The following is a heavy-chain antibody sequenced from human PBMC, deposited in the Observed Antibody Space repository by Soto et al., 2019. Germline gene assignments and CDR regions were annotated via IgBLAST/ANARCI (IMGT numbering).Heavy chain of an antibody. CDR3: ARDRFCSGGSCYSLGWFDP. D-gene: IGHD2-15*01. Sequence: QVQLVQSGAEVKKPGSSVKVSCKASGGTFSSYAISWVRQAPGQGLEWMGGIIPIFGTANYAQKFQGRGTITADESTSTAYMELSSLRSEDTAVYYCARDRFCSGGSCYSLGWFDPWGQGTLVTVSS. CDR2: IIPIFGTA. CDR1: GGTFSSYA. V-gene: IGHV1-69*01. J-gene: IGHJ5*02.